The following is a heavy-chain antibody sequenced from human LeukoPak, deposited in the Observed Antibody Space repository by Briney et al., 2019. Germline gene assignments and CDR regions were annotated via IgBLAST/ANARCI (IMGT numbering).Heavy chain of an antibody. CDR3: AKEKTGGGPSAFDF. J-gene: IGHJ4*02. D-gene: IGHD2-15*01. CDR1: GFTFSSYW. V-gene: IGHV3-7*03. Sequence: GGSLRLSCAASGFTFSSYWMSWVRQAPGKGLEWVANIKQDGSEKYYVDSVKGRFTISRDNAKNSLYLQMNSLGADDTAVYYCAKEKTGGGPSAFDFWGQGTLVTVSS. CDR2: IKQDGSEK.